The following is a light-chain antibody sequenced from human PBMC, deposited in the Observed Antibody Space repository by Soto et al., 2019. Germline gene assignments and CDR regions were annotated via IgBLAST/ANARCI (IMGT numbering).Light chain of an antibody. Sequence: NFMLTQPHSVSESPGKTVTISCTRSSGGIASNYVQWYQQRPGSAPTTVIYEDNQRPSGVPDRFSGSIDSSSNSASPTISGLKTEDEADYYCQSYDSSNLVFGGGTKVTVL. J-gene: IGLJ2*01. CDR3: QSYDSSNLV. V-gene: IGLV6-57*04. CDR1: SGGIASNY. CDR2: EDN.